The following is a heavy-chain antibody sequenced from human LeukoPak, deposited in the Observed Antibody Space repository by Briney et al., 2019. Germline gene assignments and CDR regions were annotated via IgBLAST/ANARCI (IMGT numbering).Heavy chain of an antibody. CDR3: AREPLSGSYQYYFDY. D-gene: IGHD1-26*01. CDR2: IIPIFGTA. V-gene: IGHV1-69*13. Sequence: SVKVSCKASGYNFRDYGISWVRQAPGQGLEWMGGIIPIFGTANYAQKFQGRVTITADESTSTAYMELSSLRSEDTAVYYCAREPLSGSYQYYFDYWGQGTLVTVSS. J-gene: IGHJ4*02. CDR1: GYNFRDYG.